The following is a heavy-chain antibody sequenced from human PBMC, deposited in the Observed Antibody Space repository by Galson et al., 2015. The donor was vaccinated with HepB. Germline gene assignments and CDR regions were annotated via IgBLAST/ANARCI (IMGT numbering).Heavy chain of an antibody. CDR3: ASRREQLVRYVSYYYGMDV. J-gene: IGHJ6*02. D-gene: IGHD6-6*01. Sequence: SLRLSCAASGFTFSSYAMSWVRQAPGKGLEWVSAISGSGGSTYYADSVKGRFTISRDNSKNTLYLQMYSLRAEDTAVYYCASRREQLVRYVSYYYGMDVWGQGTTVTVSS. V-gene: IGHV3-23*01. CDR1: GFTFSSYA. CDR2: ISGSGGST.